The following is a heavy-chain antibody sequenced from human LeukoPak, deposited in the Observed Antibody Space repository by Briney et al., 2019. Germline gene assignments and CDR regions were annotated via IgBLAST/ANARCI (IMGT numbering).Heavy chain of an antibody. V-gene: IGHV1-18*01. D-gene: IGHD3-22*01. Sequence: ASVKVSCKASGYTFTSYGMSWVRQAPGQGLEWMGWISAYNGNTNYAQKLQGRVTMTTDTSTSTAYMALRSLRSDDTGVYYCARARITMIVVALPPRTSWFDPWGQGTLVTVSS. J-gene: IGHJ5*02. CDR2: ISAYNGNT. CDR3: ARARITMIVVALPPRTSWFDP. CDR1: GYTFTSYG.